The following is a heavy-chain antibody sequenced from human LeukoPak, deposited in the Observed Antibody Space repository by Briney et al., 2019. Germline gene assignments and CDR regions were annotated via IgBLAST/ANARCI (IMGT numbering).Heavy chain of an antibody. CDR2: INHSGST. J-gene: IGHJ4*02. Sequence: SETLSLTCAVYGGSFSGYYWSWIRQPPGKGLEWIGEINHSGSTNYNPSLKSRVTISVDTSKNQFSLKLSSVTDADAAVYYCAKGYDFLNYWGQGTLVTVSS. CDR3: AKGYDFLNY. V-gene: IGHV4-34*01. D-gene: IGHD3-3*01. CDR1: GGSFSGYY.